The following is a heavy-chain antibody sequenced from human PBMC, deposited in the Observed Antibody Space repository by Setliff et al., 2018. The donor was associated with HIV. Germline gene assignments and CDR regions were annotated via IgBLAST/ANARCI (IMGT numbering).Heavy chain of an antibody. CDR2: VYYDAST. CDR3: ARDQSDWFY. CDR1: GGSISTHY. D-gene: IGHD3-3*01. Sequence: SETLSLTCTVSGGSISTHYWSWIRQPPGKGLEWIGTVYYDASTIYNPSLKSRVTISVDTSKSQFSLKLNSVTAADTAVYYCARDQSDWFYWGQGTLVTVS. J-gene: IGHJ4*02. V-gene: IGHV4-59*11.